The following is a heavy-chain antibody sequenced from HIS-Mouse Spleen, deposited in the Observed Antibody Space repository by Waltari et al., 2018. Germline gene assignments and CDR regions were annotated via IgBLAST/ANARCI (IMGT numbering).Heavy chain of an antibody. CDR2: IKQDGSEK. D-gene: IGHD7-27*01. V-gene: IGHV3-7*01. Sequence: EVQLVESGGGLVQPGGSVRLSCAASGFTFSSYWLGWVRQAPGKGLEWVANIKQDGSEKYYVDSVKGRFTISRDNAKNSLYLQMNSLRAEDTAVYYCARDLGTGDDAFDIWGQGTMVTVSS. CDR3: ARDLGTGDDAFDI. J-gene: IGHJ3*02. CDR1: GFTFSSYW.